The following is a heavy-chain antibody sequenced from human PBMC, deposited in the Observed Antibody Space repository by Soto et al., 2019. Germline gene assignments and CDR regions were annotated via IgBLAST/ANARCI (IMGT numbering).Heavy chain of an antibody. CDR2: IYSGGST. J-gene: IGHJ4*02. V-gene: IGHV3-53*01. Sequence: GGSLRLSCAASGFTVSSNYMSWVRQAPGKGLEWVSVIYSGGSTYYADSVKGRFTISRDNSKNTLYLQMNSLRAEDTAVYYCASSPYSSSFDYWGQGTLVTVSS. CDR3: ASSPYSSSFDY. CDR1: GFTVSSNY. D-gene: IGHD6-6*01.